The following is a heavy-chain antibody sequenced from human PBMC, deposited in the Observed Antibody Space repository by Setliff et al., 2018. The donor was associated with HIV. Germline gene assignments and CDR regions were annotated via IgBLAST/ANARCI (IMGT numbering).Heavy chain of an antibody. CDR1: GASTSSHY. J-gene: IGHJ4*02. CDR2: INYSGST. D-gene: IGHD4-17*01. V-gene: IGHV4-59*11. Sequence: PSETLSLTCTVSGASTSSHYWSWIRQPPGKGLEWIGFINYSGSTNYNPSLKSRVTISVDTSKNQFSLKLSSVTAADTAVYYCARIYDYGSYYFDYWGQGTLVTVSS. CDR3: ARIYDYGSYYFDY.